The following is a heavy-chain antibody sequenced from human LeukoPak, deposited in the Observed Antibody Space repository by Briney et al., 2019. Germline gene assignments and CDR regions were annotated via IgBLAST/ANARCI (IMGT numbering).Heavy chain of an antibody. J-gene: IGHJ4*02. CDR1: GYTFTGYY. CDR3: ARSVLWFGDTDFDY. Sequence: ASVKVSCKASGYTFTGYYMHWVRQAPGQGLEWMGRINPNSGGTNYAQKFQGRVTMTRDTSISTAYMELSRLRSDDTAVYCCARSVLWFGDTDFDYWGQGTLVTVSS. V-gene: IGHV1-2*06. CDR2: INPNSGGT. D-gene: IGHD3-10*01.